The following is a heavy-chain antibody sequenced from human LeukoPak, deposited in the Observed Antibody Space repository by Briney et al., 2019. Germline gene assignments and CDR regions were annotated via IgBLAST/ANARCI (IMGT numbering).Heavy chain of an antibody. CDR3: ARDRSSGGISAFDI. Sequence: GRSLRLSCAASGFTFSSYAMHWVRQAPGKGLEWVAVISYDGSNKYYADSVKGRFTISRDNSKNTLYLQMNSLRAEDTAVYYCARDRSSGGISAFDIWGQGTMVTVSS. D-gene: IGHD6-19*01. J-gene: IGHJ3*02. CDR2: ISYDGSNK. V-gene: IGHV3-30-3*01. CDR1: GFTFSSYA.